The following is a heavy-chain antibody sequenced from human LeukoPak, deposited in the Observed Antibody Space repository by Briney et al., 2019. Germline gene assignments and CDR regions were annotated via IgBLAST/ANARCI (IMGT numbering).Heavy chain of an antibody. V-gene: IGHV4-4*07. CDR2: IYTRGST. J-gene: IGHJ3*02. D-gene: IGHD2-15*01. Sequence: SETLSLTCTVSGGSINNYYGSWIRQPAGKGLEWIGRIYTRGSTNYNPSLKSRVTMSVDTSKNQFSLKLSSVTAADTAVYYCASGRYCSADICSGGDAFDIWGQGTMVSVSS. CDR1: GGSINNYY. CDR3: ASGRYCSADICSGGDAFDI.